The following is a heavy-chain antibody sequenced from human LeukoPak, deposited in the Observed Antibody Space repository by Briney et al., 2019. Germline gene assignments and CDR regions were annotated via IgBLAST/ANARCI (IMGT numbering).Heavy chain of an antibody. Sequence: ASVKVSCKASGYTFTSYYMHWVRQAPGQGLEWMGIINPSGGSTSYAQKFQGRVTMTRDMSTSTVYMELSSLRSEDTAVYYCARDSQTLWFGDPLAFDIWGQGTMVTVSS. V-gene: IGHV1-46*01. D-gene: IGHD3-10*01. CDR3: ARDSQTLWFGDPLAFDI. CDR1: GYTFTSYY. J-gene: IGHJ3*02. CDR2: INPSGGST.